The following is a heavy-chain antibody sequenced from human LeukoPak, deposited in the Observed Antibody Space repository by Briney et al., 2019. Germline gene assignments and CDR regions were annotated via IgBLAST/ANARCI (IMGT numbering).Heavy chain of an antibody. Sequence: SGPALVKPTQTLTLTCTFSGLSLSTSGMRASWIRQPPGKALEWLARIDWDDDKFCSTSLKTRLTISKDTSKNQVVLTMTNMDPVDTATYYCALYYYDSSGYYGDAFDIWGQGTMVTVSS. V-gene: IGHV2-70*04. CDR3: ALYYYDSSGYYGDAFDI. D-gene: IGHD3-22*01. CDR1: GLSLSTSGMR. CDR2: IDWDDDK. J-gene: IGHJ3*02.